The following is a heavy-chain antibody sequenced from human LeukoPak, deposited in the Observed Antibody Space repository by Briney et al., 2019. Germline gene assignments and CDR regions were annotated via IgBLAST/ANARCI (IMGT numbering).Heavy chain of an antibody. CDR2: INPNSGGT. Sequence: ASVKVSCKASGYTFTGYYMHWVRQAPGQGLEWMGWINPNSGGTNYAQKFQGRVTMTRDTSISTAYMELSRLRSDDTAAYYCATSKYYYDSSAHWRYWGQGTLVTVSS. CDR1: GYTFTGYY. CDR3: ATSKYYYDSSAHWRY. D-gene: IGHD3-22*01. V-gene: IGHV1-2*02. J-gene: IGHJ4*02.